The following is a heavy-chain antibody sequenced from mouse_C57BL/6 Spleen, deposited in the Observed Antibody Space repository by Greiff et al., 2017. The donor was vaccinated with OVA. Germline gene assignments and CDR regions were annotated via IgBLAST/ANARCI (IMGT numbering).Heavy chain of an antibody. J-gene: IGHJ2*01. CDR2: ISSGGSYT. V-gene: IGHV5-6*01. CDR1: GFTFSSYG. D-gene: IGHD2-2*01. CDR3: ARAYYGYDEGTHYFDY. Sequence: DVHLVESGGDLVKPGRSLKLSCAASGFTFSSYGMSWVRQTPDKRLEWVATISSGGSYTYYPDSVKGRFTISRDNAKNTLYLQMSSLKSEDTAMYYCARAYYGYDEGTHYFDYWGQGTTLTVSS.